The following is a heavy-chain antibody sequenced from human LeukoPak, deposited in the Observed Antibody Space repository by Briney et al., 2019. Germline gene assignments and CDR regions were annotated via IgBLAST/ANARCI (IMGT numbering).Heavy chain of an antibody. D-gene: IGHD1-7*01. Sequence: GGSLRLSCAASGFTFSSYGMHWVRKAPGKRLEWVAVIWYDGSNKFYADSAKGRFTISGDTSKNALYLQMNSLRAEDTAVYYCARDGLELRGFIYFQHWGQGTLVTVSS. CDR3: ARDGLELRGFIYFQH. J-gene: IGHJ1*01. V-gene: IGHV3-33*01. CDR2: IWYDGSNK. CDR1: GFTFSSYG.